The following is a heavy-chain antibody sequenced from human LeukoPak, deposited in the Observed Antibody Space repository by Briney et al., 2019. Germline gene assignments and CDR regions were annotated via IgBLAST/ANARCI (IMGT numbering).Heavy chain of an antibody. V-gene: IGHV1-8*02. D-gene: IGHD1-14*01. J-gene: IGHJ4*02. Sequence: ASVKVSCKASGYTFTSYDINWVRQATGQGLEWMGWMNPNSGNTGYAQKFQGRVTMTRDTSTSTVYMELSSLRSEDTAVYYCASSTVTRTTADYWGQGTLVTVSS. CDR2: MNPNSGNT. CDR1: GYTFTSYD. CDR3: ASSTVTRTTADY.